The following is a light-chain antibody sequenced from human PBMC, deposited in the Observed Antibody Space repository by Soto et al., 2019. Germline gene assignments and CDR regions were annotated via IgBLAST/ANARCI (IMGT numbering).Light chain of an antibody. Sequence: QSALTQPASVSGSPGQSITISCTGTNSDVGGYNYVSWYQQHPGKAPKLMIYEVTNRPSGVSNRFSGSKSGNTASLTISGLQVEDEADYYCASYTSDSTRVFGGGTKVTVL. CDR3: ASYTSDSTRV. V-gene: IGLV2-14*01. J-gene: IGLJ3*02. CDR2: EVT. CDR1: NSDVGGYNY.